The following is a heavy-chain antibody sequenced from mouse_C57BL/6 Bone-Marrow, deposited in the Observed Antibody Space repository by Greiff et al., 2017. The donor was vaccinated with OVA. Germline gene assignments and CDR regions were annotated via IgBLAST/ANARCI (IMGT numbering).Heavy chain of an antibody. Sequence: EVQLQQSGAELVRPGASVKLSCTASGFNIKDDYMHWVKQRPEQGLEWIGWIDPENGDTEYASKFQGKATITADTSSNTAYLQFSSLTSEDTAVYYCTSYGNFDYWGQGTTLTVSS. D-gene: IGHD2-1*01. CDR3: TSYGNFDY. CDR2: IDPENGDT. CDR1: GFNIKDDY. J-gene: IGHJ2*01. V-gene: IGHV14-4*01.